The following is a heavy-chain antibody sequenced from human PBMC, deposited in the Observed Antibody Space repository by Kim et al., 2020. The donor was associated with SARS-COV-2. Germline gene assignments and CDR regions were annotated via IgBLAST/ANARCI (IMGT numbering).Heavy chain of an antibody. Sequence: GGSLRLSCAASGFTVSSNYMSWVRQAPGKGLEWVSVIYSGGSTYYADSVKGRFTISRDNSKNTLYLQMNSLRAEDTAVYYCARAKYCSSTSCYSGDFDYWGQGTLVTVSS. J-gene: IGHJ4*02. CDR2: IYSGGST. CDR1: GFTVSSNY. V-gene: IGHV3-53*01. D-gene: IGHD2-2*01. CDR3: ARAKYCSSTSCYSGDFDY.